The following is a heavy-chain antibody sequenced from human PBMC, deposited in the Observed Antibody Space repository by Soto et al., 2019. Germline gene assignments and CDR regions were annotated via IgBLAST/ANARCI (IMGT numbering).Heavy chain of an antibody. CDR2: ISGSGVST. J-gene: IGHJ4*02. D-gene: IGHD6-19*01. CDR3: AKEGEHSSGWANFDY. V-gene: IGHV3-23*01. CDR1: EFTFSSYA. Sequence: GGSLRLSCAASEFTFSSYAMSWVRQAPGKGLEWVSAISGSGVSTYYADSVKGRFTISRDNSKNTLYLQMNSLRAEDTAVYYCAKEGEHSSGWANFDYWGQGTLVTVSS.